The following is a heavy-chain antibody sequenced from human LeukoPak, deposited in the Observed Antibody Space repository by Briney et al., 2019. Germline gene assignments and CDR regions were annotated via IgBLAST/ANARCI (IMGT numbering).Heavy chain of an antibody. J-gene: IGHJ3*02. D-gene: IGHD6-19*01. V-gene: IGHV1-8*03. CDR2: MNPNSGNT. CDR3: ARGTHSSGFREGAFDI. CDR1: GYTFTSYD. Sequence: ASVKVSCKASGYTFTSYDINWVRQATGQGLEWMGWMNPNSGNTGYAQKFQGRVTITADKSTSTAYMELSSLRSEDTAVYYCARGTHSSGFREGAFDIWGQGTMVTVSS.